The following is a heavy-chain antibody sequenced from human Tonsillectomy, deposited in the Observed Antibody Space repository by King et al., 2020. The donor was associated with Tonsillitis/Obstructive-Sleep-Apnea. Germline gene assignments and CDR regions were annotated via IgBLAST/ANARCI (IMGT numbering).Heavy chain of an antibody. J-gene: IGHJ4*02. CDR1: GGSISSYY. Sequence: VQLQESGPGLVKPSETLSLTCTVSGGSISSYYWSWIRQPPGKGLEWIGYIYNSGSTNYNPSLKSRVTISVDTSKNQLSLKLSSVTAADTDVYYCERGYYDILIGYPPPNFDYWGQGTLVTVSS. CDR2: IYNSGST. V-gene: IGHV4-59*01. D-gene: IGHD3-9*01. CDR3: ERGYYDILIGYPPPNFDY.